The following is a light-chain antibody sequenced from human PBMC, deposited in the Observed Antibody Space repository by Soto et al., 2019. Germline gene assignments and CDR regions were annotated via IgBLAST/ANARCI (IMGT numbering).Light chain of an antibody. CDR3: QSYDSSLSGSGV. CDR2: GHN. V-gene: IGLV1-40*01. CDR1: YSNIGAGYE. Sequence: QSALTQPASVSGSPGQSITISCTGSYSNIGAGYEVHWYQQIPGTAPKLLISGHNNRPSGVPDRFFGSKSGTSASLTIIGLQAEDEADYYCQSYDSSLSGSGVFGGGTKVTVL. J-gene: IGLJ3*02.